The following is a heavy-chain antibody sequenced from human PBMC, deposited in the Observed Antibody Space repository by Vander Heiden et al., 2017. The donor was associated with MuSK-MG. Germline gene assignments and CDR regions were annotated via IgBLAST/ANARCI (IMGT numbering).Heavy chain of an antibody. D-gene: IGHD6-19*01. Sequence: EVQLVESGGVVVQPGGSLRLSCAASGFTFDDYAMHWVRQAPGKGLEWVSLISWDGGSTYYADSVKGRFTISRDNSKNSLYLQMNSLRAEDTALYYCAKDAKKYGSGWPLYYWGQGTLVTVSS. J-gene: IGHJ4*02. CDR1: GFTFDDYA. CDR3: AKDAKKYGSGWPLYY. V-gene: IGHV3-43D*03. CDR2: ISWDGGST.